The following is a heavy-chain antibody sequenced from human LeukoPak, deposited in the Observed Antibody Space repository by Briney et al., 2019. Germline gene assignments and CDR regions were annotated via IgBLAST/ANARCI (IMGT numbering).Heavy chain of an antibody. CDR2: IYYSGST. CDR1: GGSISSGGYY. CDR3: ARVDAYCGGDCSRCYYYGMDV. Sequence: PSETLSLTCTVSGGSISSGGYYWSWIRQHPGKGLEWIGYIYYSGSTYYNPSLKSRVTISVDTSKNQFSLKLSSVTAADTAVYYCARVDAYCGGDCSRCYYYGMDVWGQGTTVTVSS. V-gene: IGHV4-31*03. D-gene: IGHD2-21*02. J-gene: IGHJ6*02.